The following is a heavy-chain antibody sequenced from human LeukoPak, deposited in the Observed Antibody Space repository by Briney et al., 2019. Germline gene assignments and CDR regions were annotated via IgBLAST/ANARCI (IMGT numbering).Heavy chain of an antibody. Sequence: PSETLSLTCTVSGGSISSYYWSWIRQPPGKGLEWIGYIYYSGGTNYNPSLKSRVTISVDTSKNQFSLKLSSVTAADTAVYYCARDLAYTERRRFDPWGQGTLVTVSS. CDR1: GGSISSYY. CDR3: ARDLAYTERRRFDP. CDR2: IYYSGGT. V-gene: IGHV4-59*01. J-gene: IGHJ5*02. D-gene: IGHD3-16*01.